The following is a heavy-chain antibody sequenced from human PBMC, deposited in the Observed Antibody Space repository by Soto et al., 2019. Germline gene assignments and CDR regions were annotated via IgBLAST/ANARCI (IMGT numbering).Heavy chain of an antibody. Sequence: ASVKVSCKASGYAFSDNGVSWVRQAPGQGLEWMGWISTYTGKTKYAQKFQDRVTLTTDTSTSTAYMDLRSLRPDDTAVYYCAREGQFAPTGNHLMDVWGQGTTVTVSS. CDR3: AREGQFAPTGNHLMDV. V-gene: IGHV1-18*04. CDR1: GYAFSDNG. J-gene: IGHJ6*02. CDR2: ISTYTGKT. D-gene: IGHD3-10*01.